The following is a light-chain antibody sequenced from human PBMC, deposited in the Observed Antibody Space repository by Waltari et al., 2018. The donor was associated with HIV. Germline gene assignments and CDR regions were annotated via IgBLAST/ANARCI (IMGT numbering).Light chain of an antibody. J-gene: IGLJ3*02. V-gene: IGLV2-23*02. CDR1: TSDVGGYNL. Sequence: QSALPQPASVSGSPGPSIPISCPGSTSDVGGYNLFSWYQHHPGKAPKLMIYEVYHRPSGVSNRFSGSKSGDTAFLTISGLQAEDEAAYYCCSYAGSRTHWVFGGGTKLTVL. CDR3: CSYAGSRTHWV. CDR2: EVY.